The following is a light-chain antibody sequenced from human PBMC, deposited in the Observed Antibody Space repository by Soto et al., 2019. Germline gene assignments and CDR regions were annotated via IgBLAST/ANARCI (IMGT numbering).Light chain of an antibody. V-gene: IGKV1-39*01. J-gene: IGKJ1*01. CDR1: QGISSY. Sequence: DIQMTQSPSSLSASVGDSVTITCRASQGISSYLNWYQQKPGKAPKLLIYGTSTLHSVVPSRFSGGASGMDFTLTISSLQPEDFATYFCQQSFSTPWTFGQGTQVE. CDR2: GTS. CDR3: QQSFSTPWT.